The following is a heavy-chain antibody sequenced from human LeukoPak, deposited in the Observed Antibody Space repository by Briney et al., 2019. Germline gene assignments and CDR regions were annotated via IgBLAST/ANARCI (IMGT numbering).Heavy chain of an antibody. Sequence: SETLSLTCAVYGGSFSGYYWSWIRQPPGKGLEWIGDIYYSGSIKYNPSLKSRVTMSVDTSKNQFSLKLSSVTAADTAIYYCARENPSGYYNRPIDYWAREPWSPSPQ. J-gene: IGHJ4*02. CDR2: IYYSGSI. D-gene: IGHD3-22*01. CDR3: ARENPSGYYNRPIDY. CDR1: GGSFSGYY. V-gene: IGHV4-59*01.